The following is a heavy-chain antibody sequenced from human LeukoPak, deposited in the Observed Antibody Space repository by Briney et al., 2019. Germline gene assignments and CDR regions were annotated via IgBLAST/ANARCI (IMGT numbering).Heavy chain of an antibody. Sequence: KASETLSLTCAVYGGSFSGYYWSWIRQPPGKGLEWIGEINHSGSTNYNPSLKSRVTISVDTSKNQFSLKLSSVTAADTAVYYCARPVGRAFDIWGQGTMVTVSS. D-gene: IGHD1-26*01. CDR3: ARPVGRAFDI. V-gene: IGHV4-34*01. CDR1: GGSFSGYY. CDR2: INHSGST. J-gene: IGHJ3*02.